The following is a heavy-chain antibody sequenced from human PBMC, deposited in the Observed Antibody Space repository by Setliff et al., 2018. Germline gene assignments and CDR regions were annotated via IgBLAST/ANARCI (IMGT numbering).Heavy chain of an antibody. Sequence: SETLSLTCTVSGGSVRGYYWSWIRQPPGKGLEWIGEINHSGSTNYNPSVHYSPSLESRVTISIDKSNNQFSLKLTSVTAADTAVYYCAKGGGRYHSDSWGQGILVTVS. CDR1: GGSVRGYY. V-gene: IGHV4-34*01. D-gene: IGHD1-1*01. J-gene: IGHJ4*02. CDR3: AKGGGRYHSDS. CDR2: INHSGST.